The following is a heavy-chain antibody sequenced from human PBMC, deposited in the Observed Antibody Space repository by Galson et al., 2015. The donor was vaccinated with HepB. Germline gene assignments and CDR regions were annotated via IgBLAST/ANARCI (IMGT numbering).Heavy chain of an antibody. CDR2: IDWDDDK. Sequence: PALVKPTQTLTLTCTFSGFSLSTSGMCVSWIRQPPGKALEWLALIDWDDDKYYSTSLKTRLTISKDTSKNQVVLTMTNMDPVDTATYYCARLLVGPCIAAIGTAPAMDVWGKGTTVTVSS. V-gene: IGHV2-70*01. CDR3: ARLLVGPCIAAIGTAPAMDV. D-gene: IGHD6-13*01. CDR1: GFSLSTSGMC. J-gene: IGHJ6*04.